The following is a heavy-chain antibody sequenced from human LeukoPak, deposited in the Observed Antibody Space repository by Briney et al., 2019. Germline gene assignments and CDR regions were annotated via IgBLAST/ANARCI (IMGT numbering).Heavy chain of an antibody. CDR2: MNPNSGYT. D-gene: IGHD6-19*01. CDR1: VYTFSTYD. Sequence: EASVKVSCKASVYTFSTYDINWVRQATGQGLEWMGWMNPNSGYTGYAQKFQGRVTITRNTSISTVYMELSSLRSDDTAVYYCARVAGSIDYWGQGTLVTVSS. V-gene: IGHV1-8*03. J-gene: IGHJ4*02. CDR3: ARVAGSIDY.